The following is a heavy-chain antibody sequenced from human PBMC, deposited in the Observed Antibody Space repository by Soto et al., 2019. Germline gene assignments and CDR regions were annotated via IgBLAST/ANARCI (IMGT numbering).Heavy chain of an antibody. CDR1: GYTFTSYA. J-gene: IGHJ1*01. Sequence: ASVKVSCKASGYTFTSYAMHWVRQAPGQRLEWMGWINADNGNTKYSQKFQGRVTITRDTSASTAYMELSSLRSEDTAVYYCARERRYCSGGSCYPARSYFQHWGQGTLVTVSS. CDR3: ARERRYCSGGSCYPARSYFQH. V-gene: IGHV1-3*01. CDR2: INADNGNT. D-gene: IGHD2-15*01.